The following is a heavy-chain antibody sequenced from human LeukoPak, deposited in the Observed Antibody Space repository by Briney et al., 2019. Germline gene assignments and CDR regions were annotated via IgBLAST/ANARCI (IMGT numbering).Heavy chain of an antibody. D-gene: IGHD5-18*01. J-gene: IGHJ4*02. V-gene: IGHV3-21*01. CDR3: ARPLREYSSGQGAFDY. CDR1: GFTFSVAA. Sequence: GGSLRLSCAASGFTFSVAAMTWVRQAPGKGLEWVSSISSSSGYIYYADSVKGRFTISRDNAKNSLYLQMDSLRAEDTAVYYCARPLREYSSGQGAFDYWGQGTLVTVSS. CDR2: ISSSSGYI.